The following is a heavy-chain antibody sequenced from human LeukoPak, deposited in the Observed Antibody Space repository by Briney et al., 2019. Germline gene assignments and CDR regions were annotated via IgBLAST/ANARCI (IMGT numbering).Heavy chain of an antibody. J-gene: IGHJ3*02. CDR2: IIPIFGTA. CDR1: GGTFSSYA. CDR3: AIAYEVPAATDAFDI. Sequence: LVKVSCKASGGTFSSYAISWVRQAPGQGLEWMGRIIPIFGTANYAQKFQGRVTITADESTSTAYMELSSLRSEDTAVYYCAIAYEVPAATDAFDIWGQGTMVTVSS. V-gene: IGHV1-69*13. D-gene: IGHD2-2*01.